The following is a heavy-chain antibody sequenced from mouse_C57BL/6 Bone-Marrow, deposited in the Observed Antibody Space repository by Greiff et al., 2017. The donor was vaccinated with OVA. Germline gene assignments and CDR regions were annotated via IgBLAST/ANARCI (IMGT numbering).Heavy chain of an antibody. D-gene: IGHD2-5*01. V-gene: IGHV1-15*01. CDR3: TRSYSNYGDFDY. CDR1: GYTFTDYE. CDR2: IDPETGGT. Sequence: VQGVESGAELVRPGASVTLSCKASGYTFTDYEMHWVKQTPVHGLEWIGAIDPETGGTAYNQKFKGKAILTADKSSSTAYMELRSLTSEVSAVYYCTRSYSNYGDFDYWGQGTTLTVSS. J-gene: IGHJ2*01.